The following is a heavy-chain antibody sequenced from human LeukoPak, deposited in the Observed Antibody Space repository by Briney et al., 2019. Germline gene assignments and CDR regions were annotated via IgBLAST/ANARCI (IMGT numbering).Heavy chain of an antibody. CDR1: GGSIISSYF. CDR3: AKYASGSLVV. Sequence: PSGALSLTCSVSGGSIISSYFWSWIRQPAGKGLEWIGRIYHTGITDFNPSLKTRVTMSVDTSKNQFSLNLNSVTAADTAVYYCAKYASGSLVVWGQGTLVTVSS. D-gene: IGHD3-10*01. V-gene: IGHV4-4*07. J-gene: IGHJ4*02. CDR2: IYHTGIT.